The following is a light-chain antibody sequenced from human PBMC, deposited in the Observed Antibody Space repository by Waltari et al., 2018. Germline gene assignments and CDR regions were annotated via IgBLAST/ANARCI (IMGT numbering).Light chain of an antibody. CDR2: GAS. CDR3: QQYTYWPPGT. J-gene: IGKJ1*01. V-gene: IGKV3-15*01. Sequence: ETVMTQSPATLSVSPGERLSLSCRASQSVGSNLAWYQQRPGQTPRLRIYGASTRATGIPARFSGSGSGTEFTLTLSSLQAEDFAVYYCQQYTYWPPGTFGQGTKVEIK. CDR1: QSVGSN.